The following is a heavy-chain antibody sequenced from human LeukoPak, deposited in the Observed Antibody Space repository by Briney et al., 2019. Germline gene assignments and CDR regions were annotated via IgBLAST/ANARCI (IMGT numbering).Heavy chain of an antibody. CDR1: GGSFSGYY. CDR3: ARGRSYCSSTSCYSSMDV. J-gene: IGHJ6*02. V-gene: IGHV4-34*01. Sequence: SETLSLTCAVYGGSFSGYYWSWIRQPPGKGLEWIGEINHSGSTNYNPSLKRRVTISVDTSKNQFSLKLSYVTAADTAVYYCARGRSYCSSTSCYSSMDVWGQGTTVTVSS. CDR2: INHSGST. D-gene: IGHD2-2*02.